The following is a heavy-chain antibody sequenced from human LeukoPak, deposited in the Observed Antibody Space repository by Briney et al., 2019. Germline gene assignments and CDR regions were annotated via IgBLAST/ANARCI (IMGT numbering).Heavy chain of an antibody. J-gene: IGHJ4*02. Sequence: GASVKVSCKASGYTFTSYGISWVRQAPGQGLEWMGLISAYSGNTNFAQKLQGRVTMTTDTSTSTAYMELRSLRSDDTAVDFCARGADTGSYGSLVYFDYWGQGTLVTVSS. CDR3: ARGADTGSYGSLVYFDY. CDR2: ISAYSGNT. CDR1: GYTFTSYG. V-gene: IGHV1-18*01. D-gene: IGHD3-16*01.